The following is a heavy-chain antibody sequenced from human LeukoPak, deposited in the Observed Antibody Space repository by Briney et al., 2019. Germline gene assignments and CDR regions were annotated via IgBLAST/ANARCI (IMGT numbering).Heavy chain of an antibody. J-gene: IGHJ5*02. CDR2: IKDSGRN. CDR1: GGSFSGYY. Sequence: SETLSLTCAVYGGSFSGYYLSWIRQPPGKGLEWIGEIKDSGRNNYNPSLKSRVTMSADTSKNQFSLNLSSVTAADTAVYYCAREDGSGSPNWFDPWGQGTLVTVSS. V-gene: IGHV4-34*01. D-gene: IGHD3-10*01. CDR3: AREDGSGSPNWFDP.